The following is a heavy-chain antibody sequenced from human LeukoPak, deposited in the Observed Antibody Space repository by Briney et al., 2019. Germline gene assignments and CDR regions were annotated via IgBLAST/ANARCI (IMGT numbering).Heavy chain of an antibody. CDR3: AGAQNYHDRSGYSDDTFDV. J-gene: IGHJ3*01. CDR2: VNPDSGGI. CDR1: GYTFTDNY. Sequence: ASVKVSCKASGYTFTDNYIHWVRQAPGQGFEWMGRVNPDSGGINYAQKFQGRVTMTRDTSINTAFVELRRLRSDDTATYYCAGAQNYHDRSGYSDDTFDVWGHGTMITVSS. V-gene: IGHV1-2*06. D-gene: IGHD3-22*01.